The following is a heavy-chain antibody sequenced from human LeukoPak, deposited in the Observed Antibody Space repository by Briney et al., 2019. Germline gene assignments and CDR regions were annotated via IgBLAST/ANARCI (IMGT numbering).Heavy chain of an antibody. D-gene: IGHD3-10*01. CDR2: ISSSDSTI. J-gene: IGHJ2*01. CDR3: ARSGNTGRNWYFDL. V-gene: IGHV3-48*03. Sequence: TGGSLRLSCAASGFTFSSYEMNWVRQAPGKGLEWVSYISSSDSTIYYADSVKGRFTISRDNAKNSLYLQMNSLRAEDTAVYYCARSGNTGRNWYFDLWGRGTLVTVSS. CDR1: GFTFSSYE.